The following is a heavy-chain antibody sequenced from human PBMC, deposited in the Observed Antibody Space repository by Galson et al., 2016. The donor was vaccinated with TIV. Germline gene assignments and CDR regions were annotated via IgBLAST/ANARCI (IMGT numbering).Heavy chain of an antibody. J-gene: IGHJ4*02. V-gene: IGHV1-46*03. CDR1: GNIFTRDY. Sequence: SVKVSCKASGNIFTRDYVHWVRQAPGQGLEWMGVIDPTYGGTTFAQKFQALVTMTRDTSTSTVYMEVSGLKSDDTAVYYCIRDRGRLRDFWGQGTLVTVSS. D-gene: IGHD3-10*01. CDR2: IDPTYGGT. CDR3: IRDRGRLRDF.